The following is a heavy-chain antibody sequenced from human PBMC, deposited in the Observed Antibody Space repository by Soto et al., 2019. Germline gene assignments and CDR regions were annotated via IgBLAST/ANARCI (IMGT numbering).Heavy chain of an antibody. J-gene: IGHJ4*02. CDR1: GFTFSRDW. CDR2: INSDGTRT. V-gene: IGHV3-74*01. CDR3: ARGALGNYYQDS. D-gene: IGHD3-10*01. Sequence: GGSLRLSCATSGFTFSRDWMHWVRQAPGKGLVWVSRINSDGTRTNYADSAMGRFAISRVNAKNTLYLQMNSLRAEDTAVYFCARGALGNYYQDSWGQGTPVTVSS.